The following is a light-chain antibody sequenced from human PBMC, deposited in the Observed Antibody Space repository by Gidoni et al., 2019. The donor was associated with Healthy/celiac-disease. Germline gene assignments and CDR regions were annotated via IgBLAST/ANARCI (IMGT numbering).Light chain of an antibody. CDR1: QSISSY. V-gene: IGKV1-39*01. Sequence: IHLTQNPSSLSASVGDRGTITCQASQSISSYLNCYQQKPGTAPKLMIYAASSLQSGVPSRFSGSGSATDFTLTISILQPVDLATYFGQQSYSTLTFXHXTKVDIK. CDR2: AAS. CDR3: QQSYSTLT. J-gene: IGKJ3*01.